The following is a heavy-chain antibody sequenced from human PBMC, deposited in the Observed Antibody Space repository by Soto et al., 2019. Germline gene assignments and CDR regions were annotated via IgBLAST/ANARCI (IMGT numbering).Heavy chain of an antibody. J-gene: IGHJ3*02. D-gene: IGHD3-22*01. CDR1: GFTFSSYA. V-gene: IGHV3-23*01. CDR3: PKDSNYYDSSAYPMGPSDAFDI. CDR2: ISGSGGST. Sequence: GGSLRLSCAASGFTFSSYAMSWVRQAPGKGLEWVSAISGSGGSTYYADSVKGRFTISRDNSKNTLYLQMNSLRAEDTAVYYCPKDSNYYDSSAYPMGPSDAFDIWRQGTMVTVSS.